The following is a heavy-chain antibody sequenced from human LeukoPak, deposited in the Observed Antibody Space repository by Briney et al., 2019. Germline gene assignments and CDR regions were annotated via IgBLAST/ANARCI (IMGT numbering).Heavy chain of an antibody. CDR2: MNPNNGNT. V-gene: IGHV1-8*01. Sequence: ASVKVSCKASGYTFTSYDINWVRQATGQGLEWMGWMNPNNGNTGYAQKFQGRVTMTRNTSISTAYMELSSLRSEDTAVYYCARGGGLVGDYGDCVGTYWYFDLWGRGTLVTVSS. J-gene: IGHJ2*01. CDR3: ARGGGLVGDYGDCVGTYWYFDL. D-gene: IGHD4-17*01. CDR1: GYTFTSYD.